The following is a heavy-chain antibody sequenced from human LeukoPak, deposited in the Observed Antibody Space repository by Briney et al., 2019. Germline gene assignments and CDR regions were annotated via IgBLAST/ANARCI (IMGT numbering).Heavy chain of an antibody. CDR2: IWHDGSHK. CDR1: GFAFNTYA. Sequence: GRSLRLSCAASGFAFNTYAMHWVRQAPGQGLEWVALIWHDGSHKCYSNSVRGQFTISRDNSKNTVSLQMNNLRPEDTAVYYCAREIFGSGCYPDFWGQGTLVTVSS. D-gene: IGHD3-10*01. CDR3: AREIFGSGCYPDF. J-gene: IGHJ4*02. V-gene: IGHV3-33*01.